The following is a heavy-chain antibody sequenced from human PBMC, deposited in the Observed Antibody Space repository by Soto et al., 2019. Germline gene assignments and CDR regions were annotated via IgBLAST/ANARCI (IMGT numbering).Heavy chain of an antibody. CDR3: ARETDGLDV. CDR2: ISYDGRNK. J-gene: IGHJ6*02. Sequence: QVQLVESGGGVVQPGRSLRLSCAVSGFTFRSYAMHWVRQAPGKGLEGVAVISYDGRNKYYADSVKGRFTISRDNSKNTVSLQMNSLRAEDTAVYYCARETDGLDVWGQGTTVTVSS. V-gene: IGHV3-30*04. CDR1: GFTFRSYA.